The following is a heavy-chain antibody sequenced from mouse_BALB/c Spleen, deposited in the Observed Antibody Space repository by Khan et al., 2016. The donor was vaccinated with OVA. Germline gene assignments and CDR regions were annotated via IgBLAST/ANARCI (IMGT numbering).Heavy chain of an antibody. CDR1: VYTFTSYW. CDR2: IAPGSGST. V-gene: IGHV1S41*01. Sequence: DLVKPGASVKLSCKASVYTFTSYWINWIKQRPGQGLEWIGRIAPGSGSTSYNEMFTDKTTLTVVTSSSTAYIQLISLSSEDSAVYFCARSNYYGRGLYAMDYWGQGTSVAVSS. D-gene: IGHD1-1*01. CDR3: ARSNYYGRGLYAMDY. J-gene: IGHJ4*01.